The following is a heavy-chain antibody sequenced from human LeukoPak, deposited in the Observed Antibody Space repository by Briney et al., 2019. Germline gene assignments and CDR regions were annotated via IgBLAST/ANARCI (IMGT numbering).Heavy chain of an antibody. CDR3: ATRGGDSSGYYYELDY. CDR1: GYTLTSLS. V-gene: IGHV1-24*01. CDR2: LDPEDGKT. J-gene: IGHJ4*02. D-gene: IGHD3-22*01. Sequence: GASVRVSCKVSGYTLTSLSMHWVRQAPGKGLEWMGGLDPEDGKTIYAQKFQGRVTLTEDTSTDTAYMELSSLRSEDTAVYYCATRGGDSSGYYYELDYWGQGTLVTVSS.